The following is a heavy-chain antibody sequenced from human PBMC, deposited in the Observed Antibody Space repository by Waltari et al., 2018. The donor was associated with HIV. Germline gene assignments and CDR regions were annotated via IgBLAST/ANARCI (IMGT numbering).Heavy chain of an antibody. D-gene: IGHD4-4*01. J-gene: IGHJ6*02. Sequence: EVQLVESGGGLVQPGGSLRLSCAASGFTFSDHYMDWVRQAPGKGLAWVGRTRNKANSYTTEYAASVKGRFTISRDDSKNSLYLQMNSLKTEDTAVYYCAREERRTTTGYYYYGMDVWGQGTTVTVSS. CDR2: TRNKANSYTT. CDR3: AREERRTTTGYYYYGMDV. CDR1: GFTFSDHY. V-gene: IGHV3-72*01.